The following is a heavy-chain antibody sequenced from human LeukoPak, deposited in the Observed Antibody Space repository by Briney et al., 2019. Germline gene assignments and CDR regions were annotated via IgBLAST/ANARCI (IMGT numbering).Heavy chain of an antibody. Sequence: ASVKVSCKASGYTFTGYYMHWVRQAPGQGLEWMGWINPNSGGTNYAQKFQGRVTMTRDTSISTAYMELSRLRSDDTAVYYCARARRQYPGIAAPLYWGQGTLVTVSS. V-gene: IGHV1-2*02. J-gene: IGHJ4*02. D-gene: IGHD6-13*01. CDR2: INPNSGGT. CDR1: GYTFTGYY. CDR3: ARARRQYPGIAAPLY.